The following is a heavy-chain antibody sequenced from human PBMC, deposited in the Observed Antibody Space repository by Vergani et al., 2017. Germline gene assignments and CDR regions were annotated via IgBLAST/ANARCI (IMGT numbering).Heavy chain of an antibody. CDR2: ISSSSAYL. CDR3: ASRVSANGGVDT. D-gene: IGHD2-8*02. Sequence: VQLVESGGGLVKPGGSLRLSCEGSGFTFKNNTMTWVRQAPGKGLEWVSSISSSSAYLHYADSVKGRFTISRDNAKKSLFLQMNHLRADDTAVYYCASRVSANGGVDTWGQGTLVTVSS. J-gene: IGHJ5*02. CDR1: GFTFKNNT. V-gene: IGHV3-21*02.